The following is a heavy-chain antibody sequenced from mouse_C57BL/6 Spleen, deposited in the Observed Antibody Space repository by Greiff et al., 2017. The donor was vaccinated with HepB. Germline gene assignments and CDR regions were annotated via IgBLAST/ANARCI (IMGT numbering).Heavy chain of an antibody. CDR2: ISDGGSYT. V-gene: IGHV5-4*01. CDR3: ARGLLAYYFDY. CDR1: GFTFSSYA. Sequence: EVQGVESGGGLVKPGGSLKLSCAASGFTFSSYAMSWVRQTPEKRLEWVATISDGGSYTYYPDNVKGRFTISRDNAKNNLYLQMSHLKSEDTAMYYCARGLLAYYFDYWGQGTTLTVSS. J-gene: IGHJ2*01. D-gene: IGHD1-1*01.